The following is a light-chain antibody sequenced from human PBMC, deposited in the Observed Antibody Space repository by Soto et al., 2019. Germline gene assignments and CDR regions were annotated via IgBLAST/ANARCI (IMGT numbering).Light chain of an antibody. Sequence: QSVLTQPPSVSGAPGQRVTISCTGSSSKIGAGYDVHWYQQLPGTAPKLLIYGNSNRPSGVPDRFSGSKSGTSASLAITGLQAEDEADYYCQSYDSSLNGVIFGGGTKVTVL. CDR3: QSYDSSLNGVI. V-gene: IGLV1-40*01. J-gene: IGLJ2*01. CDR2: GNS. CDR1: SSKIGAGYD.